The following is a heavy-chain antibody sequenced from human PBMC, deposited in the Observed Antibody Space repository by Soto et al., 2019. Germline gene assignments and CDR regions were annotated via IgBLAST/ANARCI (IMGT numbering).Heavy chain of an antibody. Sequence: GASVKPPSNAPGGTSTSDALSSARQAPGQGLEWMGGIIPIFGTANYAQKFQGRVTITADKSTSTAYMELSSLRVEDTAVYYCAKDRKTVPATSPAYWGQGSLVTVSS. J-gene: IGHJ4*02. D-gene: IGHD2-2*01. CDR2: IIPIFGTA. CDR3: AKDRKTVPATSPAY. CDR1: GGTSTSDA. V-gene: IGHV1-69*06.